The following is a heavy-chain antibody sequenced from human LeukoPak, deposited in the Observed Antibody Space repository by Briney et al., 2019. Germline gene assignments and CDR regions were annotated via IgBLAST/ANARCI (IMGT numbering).Heavy chain of an antibody. CDR2: ISSRSSYI. CDR3: ARELKDYYSMGV. CDR1: GFTFSSYS. V-gene: IGHV3-21*01. Sequence: GSLRLSYAASGFTFSSYSMNWVSQAPGKGVEWGSYISSRSSYIYYPDSVKGRFTISRDNAKNSLYLQMNSLRAEDTAVYYCARELKDYYSMGVWGQGTTVTVSS. J-gene: IGHJ6*02.